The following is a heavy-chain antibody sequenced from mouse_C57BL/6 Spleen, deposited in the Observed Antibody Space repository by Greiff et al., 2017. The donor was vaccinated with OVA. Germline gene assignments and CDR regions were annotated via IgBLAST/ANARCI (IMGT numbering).Heavy chain of an antibody. CDR2: IYPGDGDT. V-gene: IGHV1-82*01. CDR3: ARDYYGSNYRYAMDY. J-gene: IGHJ4*01. D-gene: IGHD1-1*01. Sequence: QVQLKQSGPELVKPGASVKISCKASGYAFSSSWMNWVKQRPGKGLEWIGRIYPGDGDTNYNGKFKGKATLTADKSSSTAYMQLSSLTSEDSAVYICARDYYGSNYRYAMDYWGQGTTVTVSS. CDR1: GYAFSSSW.